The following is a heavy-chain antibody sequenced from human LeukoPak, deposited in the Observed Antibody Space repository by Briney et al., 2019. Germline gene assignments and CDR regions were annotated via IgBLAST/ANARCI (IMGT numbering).Heavy chain of an antibody. V-gene: IGHV3-23*01. Sequence: GSLRLSCAASGFTFSSYAMSWVRQAPGKGLEWVSAISGSGGSTYYADSVKGRFTISRDNSKNTLYLQMNSLKAEDTAVYYCAKSHCSSTSCYTLYYYYGMDVWGQGTTVTVSS. J-gene: IGHJ6*02. D-gene: IGHD2-2*02. CDR1: GFTFSSYA. CDR3: AKSHCSSTSCYTLYYYYGMDV. CDR2: ISGSGGST.